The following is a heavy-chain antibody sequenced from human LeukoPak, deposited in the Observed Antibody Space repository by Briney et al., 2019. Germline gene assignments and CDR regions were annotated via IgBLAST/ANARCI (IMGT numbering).Heavy chain of an antibody. D-gene: IGHD5-24*01. Sequence: GESLKISCKGPGYSFTSYWVGWVRQMPGKGLEWMEIIYPGDSDTRYSPSFQGQVTISADKSISTAYLQWSNLKASDTAMYYCARSLGSHNYQPHCFDYWGQGTLVTVSS. J-gene: IGHJ4*02. V-gene: IGHV5-51*01. CDR1: GYSFTSYW. CDR2: IYPGDSDT. CDR3: ARSLGSHNYQPHCFDY.